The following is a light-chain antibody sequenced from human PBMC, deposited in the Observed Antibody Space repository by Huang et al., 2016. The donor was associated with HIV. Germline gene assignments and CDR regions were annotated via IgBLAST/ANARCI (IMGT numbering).Light chain of an antibody. J-gene: IGKJ1*01. CDR3: HQYGNSPWT. V-gene: IGKV3-20*01. CDR2: GAS. CDR1: QSVTGNS. Sequence: EIVLTQSPDTLSLSPGEGATLSCTASQSVTGNSLAWYQQDPGQAPRLRIYGASYRATGVPDRFSGSGSGTDFTLTIDTLEPEDSAMYYCHQYGNSPWTFGQGTKVEIK.